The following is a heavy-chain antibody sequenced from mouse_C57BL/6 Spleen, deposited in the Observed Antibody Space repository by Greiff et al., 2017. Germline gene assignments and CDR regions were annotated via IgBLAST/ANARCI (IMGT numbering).Heavy chain of an antibody. Sequence: QVQLQQPGAELVKPGASVKMSCKASGYTFTSYWITWVKQRPGQGLEWIGDIYPGSGSTNYNEKFKSKATLTVDTSSSTAYMQLSSLTSEDSAVYYCARGRIITTVVGDYWGQGTTLTVSS. CDR2: IYPGSGST. J-gene: IGHJ2*01. CDR1: GYTFTSYW. D-gene: IGHD1-1*01. CDR3: ARGRIITTVVGDY. V-gene: IGHV1-55*01.